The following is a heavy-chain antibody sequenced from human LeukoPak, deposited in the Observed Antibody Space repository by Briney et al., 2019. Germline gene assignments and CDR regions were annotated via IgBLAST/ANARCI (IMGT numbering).Heavy chain of an antibody. D-gene: IGHD5-24*01. Sequence: SETLSLTCTVSGGSLSSSSYYWGWIRQPPGKGLEWIGSIYYSGSTYYNPSLKSRVTISVDTSKNQFSLKLSSVTAADTAVYYCARERGDGYNSEYYFDYWGQGTLVTVSS. V-gene: IGHV4-39*07. CDR3: ARERGDGYNSEYYFDY. CDR1: GGSLSSSSYY. J-gene: IGHJ4*02. CDR2: IYYSGST.